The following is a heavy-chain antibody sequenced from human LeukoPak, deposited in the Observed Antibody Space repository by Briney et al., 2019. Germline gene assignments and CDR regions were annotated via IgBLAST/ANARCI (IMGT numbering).Heavy chain of an antibody. J-gene: IGHJ4*02. CDR3: AKRADFWSGYFDY. CDR2: ISGSGGST. D-gene: IGHD3-3*01. V-gene: IGHV3-23*01. Sequence: PGGSLRLSSAASGFTFSSYAMSWVRQAPGQGLEWFSAISGSGGSTYYADSVKGRFTISRDNSKNTLYLQMNSLRAEDTAVYYCAKRADFWSGYFDYWGQGTLVTVSS. CDR1: GFTFSSYA.